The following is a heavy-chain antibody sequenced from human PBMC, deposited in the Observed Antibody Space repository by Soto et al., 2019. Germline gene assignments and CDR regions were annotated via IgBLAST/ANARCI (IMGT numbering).Heavy chain of an antibody. CDR1: GGSRSISNL. D-gene: IGHD3-22*01. CDR3: APDSGRGEAHDSRGYYWQ. J-gene: IGHJ4*02. CDR2: IYHSGST. V-gene: IGHV4-4*02. Sequence: SWTXAVTCASSGGSRSISNLGIWARLPPGKGLDCIGEIYHSGSTNYNPSLKSRVTISVDKSKNQFSLKLSSVTPADTAAYYSAPDSGRGEAHDSRGYYWQWGQRTLVNV.